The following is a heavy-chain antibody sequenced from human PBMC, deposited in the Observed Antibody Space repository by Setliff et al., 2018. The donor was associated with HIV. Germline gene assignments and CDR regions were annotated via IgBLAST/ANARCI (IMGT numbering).Heavy chain of an antibody. CDR2: IYGSGTK. V-gene: IGHV3-66*02. D-gene: IGHD3-3*01. CDR1: GFNVSSSY. Sequence: PGGSLRLSCAVAGFNVSSSYMSWVRQAPGKGLDWVSIIYGSGTKYYADSVKGRFTLSRDNSKNTLYLQMNRLRPEDTAVYYCARWSYAVLSGPYYFNYWGQGILVTVSS. J-gene: IGHJ4*02. CDR3: ARWSYAVLSGPYYFNY.